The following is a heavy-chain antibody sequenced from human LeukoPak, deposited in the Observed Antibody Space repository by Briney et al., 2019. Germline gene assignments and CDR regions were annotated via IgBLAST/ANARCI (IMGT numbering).Heavy chain of an antibody. CDR2: IYPGDSDT. V-gene: IGHV5-51*01. CDR1: GYSFTGYW. Sequence: GESLKISCKGSGYSFTGYWIGWVRQLPGKALEWMGIIYPGDSDTRYSPSFQGQVTISADKSISTAYLQWSSLKASDTAMYYCARRSSYGRHYFDYWGQGTLVTVSS. D-gene: IGHD5-18*01. J-gene: IGHJ4*02. CDR3: ARRSSYGRHYFDY.